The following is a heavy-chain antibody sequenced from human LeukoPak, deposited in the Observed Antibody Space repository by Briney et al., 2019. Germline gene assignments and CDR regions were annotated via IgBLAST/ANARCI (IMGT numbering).Heavy chain of an antibody. D-gene: IGHD1-14*01. CDR1: GGSISSHY. CDR3: ARGPFGPGAFDI. J-gene: IGHJ3*02. CDR2: IYYSRST. V-gene: IGHV4-59*11. Sequence: PSETLSLTCTVSGGSISSHYWSWIRQPPGKGLEWIGYIYYSRSTNYNPSLKSRVTISVDTSKNQFSLKLSSVTAADTAVYYCARGPFGPGAFDIWGQGTMVAVSS.